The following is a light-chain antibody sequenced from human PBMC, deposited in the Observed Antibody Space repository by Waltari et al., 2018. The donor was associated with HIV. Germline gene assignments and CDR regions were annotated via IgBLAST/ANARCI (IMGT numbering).Light chain of an antibody. CDR2: EVC. V-gene: IGLV2-23*02. CDR3: CSYAGDNHYV. J-gene: IGLJ1*01. CDR1: SSDVGTYNL. Sequence: QSALTQPASVSVSRGQSVTIPCHGTSSDVGTYNLGTWYQQLQGKAPQLIVSEVCGIPSGISSRFTGTKSGNTASLTISKIRAEDEADYYCCSYAGDNHYVFGSGTQLTVL.